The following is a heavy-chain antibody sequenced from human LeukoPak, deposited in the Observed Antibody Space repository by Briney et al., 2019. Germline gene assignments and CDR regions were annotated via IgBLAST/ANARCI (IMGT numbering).Heavy chain of an antibody. J-gene: IGHJ4*02. CDR1: GGSINSYY. V-gene: IGHV4-59*01. CDR2: IYYSGDT. CDR3: ARSGAVTHNVFDN. Sequence: QPSETLSLTCTVSGGSINSYYWSWIRQPPGKELEWIGDIYYSGDTNYNPSLKSRVTISVDTSKNQFSLKLSSVTAPDTAVYYCARSGAVTHNVFDNWGQGTLVTVSS. D-gene: IGHD4-17*01.